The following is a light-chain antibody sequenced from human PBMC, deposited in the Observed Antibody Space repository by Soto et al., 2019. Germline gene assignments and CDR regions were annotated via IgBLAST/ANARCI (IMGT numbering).Light chain of an antibody. CDR3: QQSYSTPFS. Sequence: DIQMTQSPSSLSASAGDRVTITCRASQTVYSYFSWYQLKPGRVPRLLIYDESTLQSGVPSRFSGSGSGTDFTLTINSLQPEDFATYFCQQSYSTPFSFGQGTRL. J-gene: IGKJ2*01. V-gene: IGKV1-39*01. CDR2: DES. CDR1: QTVYSY.